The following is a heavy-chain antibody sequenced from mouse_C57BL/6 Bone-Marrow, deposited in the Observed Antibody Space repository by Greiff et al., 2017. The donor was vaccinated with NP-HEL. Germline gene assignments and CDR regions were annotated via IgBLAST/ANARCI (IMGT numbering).Heavy chain of an antibody. D-gene: IGHD1-1*01. CDR1: GFTFSSYA. J-gene: IGHJ3*01. CDR3: ARDQDYGSSGAY. V-gene: IGHV5-4*01. Sequence: EVKLVESGGGLVKPGGSLKLSCAASGFTFSSYAMSWVRQTPEKRLEWVATISDGGSYTYYPDNVKGRFTISRDNAKNNLYLQMSHLKSEDTAMYYCARDQDYGSSGAYWGQGTLVTVSA. CDR2: ISDGGSYT.